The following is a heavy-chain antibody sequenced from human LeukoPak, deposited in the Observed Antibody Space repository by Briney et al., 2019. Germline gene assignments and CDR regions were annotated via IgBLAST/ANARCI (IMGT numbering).Heavy chain of an antibody. Sequence: SVKVSCKASGGTFSNYAISWVRQAPGQGLEWMGGIIPIFGTANYAQKFQGRVTITADESTSTAYMELSSLRSEDTAVYYCARERDLVGATTLPPYFDYWGQGTLVTVSS. CDR3: ARERDLVGATTLPPYFDY. CDR1: GGTFSNYA. J-gene: IGHJ4*02. D-gene: IGHD1-26*01. CDR2: IIPIFGTA. V-gene: IGHV1-69*01.